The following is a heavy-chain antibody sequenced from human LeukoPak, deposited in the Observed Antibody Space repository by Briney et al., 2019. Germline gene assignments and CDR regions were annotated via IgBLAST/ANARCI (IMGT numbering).Heavy chain of an antibody. CDR3: ARLKWERLGLTDYCDY. CDR2: IYYNGNT. Sequence: KSSETLSLTCTVAGGSISSYHWSWIRQPPGEGLEWIGYIYYNGNTDYNPSLKSRVTISVDTSKNQFSLKLNSVTAADTAVYYCARLKWERLGLTDYCDYWGLGTLVTVSS. J-gene: IGHJ4*02. V-gene: IGHV4-59*08. CDR1: GGSISSYH. D-gene: IGHD1-26*01.